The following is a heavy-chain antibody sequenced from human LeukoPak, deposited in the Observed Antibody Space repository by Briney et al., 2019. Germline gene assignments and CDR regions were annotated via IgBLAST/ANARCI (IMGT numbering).Heavy chain of an antibody. CDR2: ISSSSSYI. Sequence: GGSLRLSCAASGFTFSSYSMNWVRQAPGKGLEWVSSISSSSSYIYYADSVKGRFTISRDNAKNSLYLQMNSLRAEDTAVYYCARDLGGGSYFQPPCDYWGQGTLVTVSS. CDR3: ARDLGGGSYFQPPCDY. D-gene: IGHD1-26*01. CDR1: GFTFSSYS. V-gene: IGHV3-21*01. J-gene: IGHJ4*02.